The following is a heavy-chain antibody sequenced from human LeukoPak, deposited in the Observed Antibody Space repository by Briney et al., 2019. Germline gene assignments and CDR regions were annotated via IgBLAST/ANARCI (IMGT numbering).Heavy chain of an antibody. J-gene: IGHJ4*02. CDR2: INHSGST. V-gene: IGHV4-34*01. D-gene: IGHD6-19*01. CDR1: GGSFSDYY. Sequence: SETLSLTCAVYGGSFSDYYWSWIRQPPGKGLEWIGGINHSGSTNYNPSLKSRVTISVDTSKNQFSLKLSSVTAADTAVYYCASGAVAGTVDFWGQGTLVTVSS. CDR3: ASGAVAGTVDF.